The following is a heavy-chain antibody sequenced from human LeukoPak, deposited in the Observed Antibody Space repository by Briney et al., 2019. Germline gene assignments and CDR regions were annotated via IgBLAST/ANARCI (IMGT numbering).Heavy chain of an antibody. D-gene: IGHD2-8*01. CDR1: GYSISSGYY. CDR3: ARHVRYYYYMDA. Sequence: SETLSLTCAVSGYSISSGYYWGWIRQPPGKGLEWIGSIYHSGSTYYNPSLKSRVTISVDTSKNQFSLKLSSVTAADTAVYYCARHVRYYYYMDAWGKGTTVTVSS. V-gene: IGHV4-38-2*01. CDR2: IYHSGST. J-gene: IGHJ6*03.